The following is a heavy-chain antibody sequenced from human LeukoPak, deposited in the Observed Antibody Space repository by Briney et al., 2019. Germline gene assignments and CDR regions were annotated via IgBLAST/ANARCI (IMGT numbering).Heavy chain of an antibody. CDR1: GFIFSKYA. Sequence: GGSLTLSCAGSGFIFSKYAMSGVRQAPEKGAEGVSGIRASGAMTFYPEGVESRLTITRRDYKNTLYLDMNSLRVEDTAVYYCAKDPNGDYVGGFDMWGQGTMVTVSS. V-gene: IGHV3-23*01. D-gene: IGHD4-17*01. J-gene: IGHJ3*02. CDR2: IRASGAMT. CDR3: AKDPNGDYVGGFDM.